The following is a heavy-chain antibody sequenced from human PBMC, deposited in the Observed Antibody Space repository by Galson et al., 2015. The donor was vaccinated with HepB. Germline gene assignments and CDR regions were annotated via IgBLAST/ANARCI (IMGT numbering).Heavy chain of an antibody. CDR2: INAGNGNT. V-gene: IGHV1-3*01. CDR3: ARVKQQLADYYYYGMDV. D-gene: IGHD6-13*01. CDR1: GYTFTSYA. Sequence: SVKVSCKASGYTFTSYAMHWVRQAPGQRLEWMGWINAGNGNTKYSQKFQGRVTITRDTSASTAYMELSSLRSEDTAVYYCARVKQQLADYYYYGMDVWGQGTTVTVSS. J-gene: IGHJ6*02.